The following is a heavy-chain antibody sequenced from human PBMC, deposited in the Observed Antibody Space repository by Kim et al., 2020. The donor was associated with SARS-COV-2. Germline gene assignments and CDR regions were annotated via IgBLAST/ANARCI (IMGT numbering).Heavy chain of an antibody. V-gene: IGHV1-2*02. J-gene: IGHJ4*01. D-gene: IGHD3-10*01. CDR3: ARDCRSRRFAELFPEY. CDR1: GYSFTDYH. CDR2: INTKTGDT. Sequence: ASVKVSCKTSGYSFTDYHIHWVRQAPGQGLEWLGWINTKTGDTSSAQKFQGRFTMTTDASINTAYMELRGLRSDDTAIYYCARDCRSRRFAELFPEYWG.